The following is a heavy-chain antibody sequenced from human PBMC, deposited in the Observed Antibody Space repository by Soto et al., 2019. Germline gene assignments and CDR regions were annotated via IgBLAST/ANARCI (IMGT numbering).Heavy chain of an antibody. V-gene: IGHV3-74*03. CDR2: LNVDGSHT. CDR1: GSTFSKNW. J-gene: IGHJ6*02. Sequence: QLVESGGGQGQPGGSLRLSWVASGSTFSKNWMHWVRHVPGRGLGGVGNLNVDGSHTEYAEAVKGRFAIYRDNGKNTVYLQMNRLRAEDSATYYCAREGRPNYGMDVWGPGTTVTVSS. CDR3: AREGRPNYGMDV.